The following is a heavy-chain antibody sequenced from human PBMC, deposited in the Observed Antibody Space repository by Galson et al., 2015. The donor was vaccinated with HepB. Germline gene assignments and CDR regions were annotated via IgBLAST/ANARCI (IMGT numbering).Heavy chain of an antibody. CDR1: GFSFSGSA. CDR2: IRSKANSYAT. CDR3: TRHVVFRDGGNSGCDI. V-gene: IGHV3-73*01. J-gene: IGHJ3*02. D-gene: IGHD4-23*01. Sequence: SLRLSCAASGFSFSGSAMHWVRQASGKGLEWVGRIRSKANSYATEYAASVKGRFTISRDDSKNTAYLQMNSLKTEDTAVYYCTRHVVFRDGGNSGCDIWGQGTMVTVSS.